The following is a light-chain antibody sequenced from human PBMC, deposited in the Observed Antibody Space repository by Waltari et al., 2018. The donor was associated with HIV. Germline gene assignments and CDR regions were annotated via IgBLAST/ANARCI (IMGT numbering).Light chain of an antibody. J-gene: IGLJ2*01. CDR2: EGS. V-gene: IGLV2-14*01. CDR3: SSYTSSSTVV. Sequence: SALTQPASASGSPGQSITIPCTGTSSDVGVYNYVSWYQQHPGKAPKLLIYEGSNRPAGGSNRYSGSTSGNTASPTISGLQAEDEADYYCSSYTSSSTVVFGGGTKLTV. CDR1: SSDVGVYNY.